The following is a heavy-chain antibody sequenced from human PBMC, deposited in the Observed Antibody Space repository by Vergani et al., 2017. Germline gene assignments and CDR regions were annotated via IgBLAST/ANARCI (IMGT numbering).Heavy chain of an antibody. V-gene: IGHV3-48*01. CDR2: INPSGSTT. Sequence: EVQLVESGGGLVQPGGSLRLYCAASGFTLSHFSMTWVRQAPGKGLEWVSYINPSGSTTYYADSMKGRFFISRDNAKNSLSLQMNSLRAEDTGIYYCARDLGHTSPIDYWGQGTLVTVSS. CDR1: GFTLSHFS. J-gene: IGHJ4*02. CDR3: ARDLGHTSPIDY.